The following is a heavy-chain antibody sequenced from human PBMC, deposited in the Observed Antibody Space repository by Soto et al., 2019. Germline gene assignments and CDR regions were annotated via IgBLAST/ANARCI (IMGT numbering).Heavy chain of an antibody. V-gene: IGHV1-69*01. Sequence: QVQLVQSGAEVKKPGSSVKVSCKASGGTFSRYTISWVRQAPGQGLEWMGGIIPIFGAAKYAQKFQDGVTVTADESTSTAYMELSSLRSEDTAVYYCAQDANGSSLAYWGQGTLVTVSS. CDR2: IIPIFGAA. D-gene: IGHD3-16*01. J-gene: IGHJ4*02. CDR3: AQDANGSSLAY. CDR1: GGTFSRYT.